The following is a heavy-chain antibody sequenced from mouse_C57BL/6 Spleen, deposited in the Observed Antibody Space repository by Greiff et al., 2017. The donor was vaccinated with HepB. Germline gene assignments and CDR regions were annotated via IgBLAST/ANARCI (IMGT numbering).Heavy chain of an antibody. J-gene: IGHJ2*01. Sequence: VQLQQSGAELVRPGASVKLSCTASGFNIKDDYMHWVKQRPEQGLEWIGWIDPENGDTEYASKFQGKATITADTSSNTAYLQLSSLTSEDTAVYYRTTSTTVVFDYWGQGTTLTVSS. CDR1: GFNIKDDY. CDR2: IDPENGDT. V-gene: IGHV14-4*01. D-gene: IGHD1-1*01. CDR3: TTSTTVVFDY.